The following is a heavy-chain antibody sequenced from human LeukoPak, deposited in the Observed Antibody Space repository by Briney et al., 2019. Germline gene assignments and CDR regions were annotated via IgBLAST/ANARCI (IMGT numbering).Heavy chain of an antibody. Sequence: ASVKVSCKASGYTFTSYDINWVRQATGQGLEWMGWMNPNSGNTGYAQKFQGRVTMTRNTSISTAYMELSSLRSEDTAVHYCARDRYSYGSNWFDPWGQGTLVTVSS. V-gene: IGHV1-8*01. CDR2: MNPNSGNT. J-gene: IGHJ5*02. CDR1: GYTFTSYD. CDR3: ARDRYSYGSNWFDP. D-gene: IGHD5-18*01.